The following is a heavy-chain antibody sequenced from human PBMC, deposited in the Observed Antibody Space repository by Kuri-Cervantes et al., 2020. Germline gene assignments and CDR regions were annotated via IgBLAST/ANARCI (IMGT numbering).Heavy chain of an antibody. J-gene: IGHJ4*02. D-gene: IGHD3-3*01. Sequence: GSLRLSCAVSGGSISSSNWWSWVRQHPGKGLEWIGYIYYSGSTYYNPSLKSRVTISVDTSKNQFSLKLSSVTAADTAVYYCARARLRFLEGVDYWGQGTLVTVSS. CDR1: GGSISSSNW. CDR3: ARARLRFLEGVDY. CDR2: IYYSGST. V-gene: IGHV4-4*02.